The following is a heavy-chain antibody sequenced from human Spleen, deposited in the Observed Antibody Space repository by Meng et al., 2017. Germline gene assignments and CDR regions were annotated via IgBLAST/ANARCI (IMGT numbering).Heavy chain of an antibody. V-gene: IGHV1-2*07. D-gene: IGHD3-16*01. CDR1: GNIFTAHY. CDR3: ARLKGG. J-gene: IGHJ4*02. Sequence: QVQLVQSGAEVKKPGASVKVSLQTTGNIFTAHYVHWVRQAPGQGLEWIGWINPNDGYTKYAHKFRGRVTVTRDTSTSTIYMQMSSLTYDDTAVYYCARLKGGWGQGTLVTVSS. CDR2: INPNDGYT.